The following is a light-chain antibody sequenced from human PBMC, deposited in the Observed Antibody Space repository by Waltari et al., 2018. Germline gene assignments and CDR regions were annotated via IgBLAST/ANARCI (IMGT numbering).Light chain of an antibody. J-gene: IGKJ1*01. CDR2: SAS. Sequence: DIQMTQFPSSLSASVGDRVTITCRASQSISNYLNWYQKKAGEAPKLLIHSASSLQSGVPSRFSGSGSGTDFTLTITSLQPEDFATYSCQQSYRAPWTFGQGTKVEI. V-gene: IGKV1-39*01. CDR3: QQSYRAPWT. CDR1: QSISNY.